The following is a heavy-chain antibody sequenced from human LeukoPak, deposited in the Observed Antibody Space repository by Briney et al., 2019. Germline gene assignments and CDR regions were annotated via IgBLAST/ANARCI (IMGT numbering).Heavy chain of an antibody. Sequence: GGFLRLSCAASGFTFSGSAMHWVRQASGKGLEWVGRIRSKANSYATAYAASVKGRFTISRDDSKNTAYLQMNSLKTEDTAVYYCTRPLYDSSGYSDYWGQGTLVTVSS. J-gene: IGHJ4*02. CDR1: GFTFSGSA. V-gene: IGHV3-73*01. D-gene: IGHD3-22*01. CDR2: IRSKANSYAT. CDR3: TRPLYDSSGYSDY.